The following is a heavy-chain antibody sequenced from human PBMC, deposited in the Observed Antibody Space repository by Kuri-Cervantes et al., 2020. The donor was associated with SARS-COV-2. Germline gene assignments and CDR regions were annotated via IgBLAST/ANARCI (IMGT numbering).Heavy chain of an antibody. CDR3: ARENNCSGGSCYYGYYYYMDV. D-gene: IGHD2-15*01. CDR1: GYTFTSYD. J-gene: IGHJ6*03. V-gene: IGHV1-46*03. CDR2: INPSGGST. Sequence: ASVKVSCKASGYTFTSYDINWVRQATGQGLEWMGIINPSGGSTSYAQKFQGRVTMTRDTSTSTVYMELSSLRSEDTTVYYCARENNCSGGSCYYGYYYYMDVWGKGTTVTVSS.